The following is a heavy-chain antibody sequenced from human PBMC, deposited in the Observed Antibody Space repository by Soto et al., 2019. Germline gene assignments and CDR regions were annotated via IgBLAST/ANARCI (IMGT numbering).Heavy chain of an antibody. CDR3: ARSAIPRGGWFRP. D-gene: IGHD2-21*01. Sequence: KTSETLSLTCNVSDDSLSTYYWSWIRQPAGKGLEWIGRIYASGSTNYNPSLKGRVTMSVDTSKKQFSLKMISVTAADTAVYYCARSAIPRGGWFRPWGQGVLVTVSS. CDR2: IYASGST. J-gene: IGHJ5*02. CDR1: DDSLSTYY. V-gene: IGHV4-4*07.